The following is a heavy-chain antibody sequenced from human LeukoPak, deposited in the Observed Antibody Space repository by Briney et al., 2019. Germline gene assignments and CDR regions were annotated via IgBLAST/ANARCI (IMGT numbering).Heavy chain of an antibody. CDR1: GGSISSRNYY. J-gene: IGHJ4*02. D-gene: IGHD3-10*01. Sequence: SDPLSLTCTVSGGSISSRNYYWGWIRLPPGEGLEWIGYIYYSGSTYYNPSLKSRVTMSVDTSKNQFSLKLSSVTAADTAVYYCARDYSGSYGFDYWGQGTLVTVSS. CDR3: ARDYSGSYGFDY. V-gene: IGHV4-39*02. CDR2: IYYSGST.